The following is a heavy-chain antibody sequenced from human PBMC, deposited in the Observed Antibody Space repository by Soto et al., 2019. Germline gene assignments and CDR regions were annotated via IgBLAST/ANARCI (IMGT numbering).Heavy chain of an antibody. CDR1: GYAFTSYY. CDR2: INPSGGGT. V-gene: IGHV1-46*03. CDR3: TRGGSGWYANPY. D-gene: IGHD6-19*01. Sequence: QVQLVQSGAEVKKPGASVKVSCKASGYAFTSYYMHWVRQAPGQGLEWMGIINPSGGGTTYAQKFQGRVTMTRDTSTSTVSMDLSSLTFEYTAIYYCTRGGSGWYANPYWGQGNLVSVSS. J-gene: IGHJ4*02.